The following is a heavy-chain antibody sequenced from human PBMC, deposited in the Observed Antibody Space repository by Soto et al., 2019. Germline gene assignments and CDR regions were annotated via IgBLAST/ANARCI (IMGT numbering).Heavy chain of an antibody. Sequence: EVQLVESGGGLVQPGGSLKLSCAASGFTFSGSAMHWVRQASGKGLEWVGRIRSKANSYATAYAASVKGRFTISRDDSKNTAYLQMNSLKTEDTAVYYCTSHQFVTSFDYWGQGTLVTVSS. CDR1: GFTFSGSA. CDR2: IRSKANSYAT. CDR3: TSHQFVTSFDY. J-gene: IGHJ4*02. V-gene: IGHV3-73*02. D-gene: IGHD4-4*01.